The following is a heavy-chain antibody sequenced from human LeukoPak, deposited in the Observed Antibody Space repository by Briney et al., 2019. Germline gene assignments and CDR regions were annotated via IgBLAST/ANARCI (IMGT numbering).Heavy chain of an antibody. CDR3: ARVSYSSSWYSDY. J-gene: IGHJ4*02. CDR1: GFTFSSYS. V-gene: IGHV3-21*01. CDR2: ISSSSSYI. Sequence: GGSLRLSCAASGFTFSSYSMNWVRQAPGKGLEWVSPISSSSSYIYYADSVKGRFTISRDNAKNSLYLQMNSLRAEDTAVYYCARVSYSSSWYSDYWGQGTLVTVSS. D-gene: IGHD6-13*01.